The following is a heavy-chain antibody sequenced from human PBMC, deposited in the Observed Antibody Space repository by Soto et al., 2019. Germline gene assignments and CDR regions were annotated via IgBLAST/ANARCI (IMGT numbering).Heavy chain of an antibody. Sequence: SETLSLTCTVSGGSISPYYWSWIRQPPGKGLEWIGYVYYSGNTNYNPSLESRVTISVDTSRNRFSLNLTSATAADTAVYYCARSLLSLTILKPSYYFDYWGQGTLVTVSS. CDR1: GGSISPYY. V-gene: IGHV4-59*01. CDR3: ARSLLSLTILKPSYYFDY. D-gene: IGHD3-3*01. J-gene: IGHJ4*02. CDR2: VYYSGNT.